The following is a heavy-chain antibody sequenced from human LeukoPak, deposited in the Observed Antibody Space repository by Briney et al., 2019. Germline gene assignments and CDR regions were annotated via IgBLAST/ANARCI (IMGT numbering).Heavy chain of an antibody. Sequence: ASVKVSCKASGYTFTGYYMHWVRQAPGQGLEWMGWINPNSGGTNYAQKFQGWVTMTRDTSISTAYMELSRLRSDDTAVYYCARDHRELEWELPGSWFDPWGQGTLVTVSS. D-gene: IGHD1-26*01. CDR2: INPNSGGT. V-gene: IGHV1-2*04. J-gene: IGHJ5*02. CDR3: ARDHRELEWELPGSWFDP. CDR1: GYTFTGYY.